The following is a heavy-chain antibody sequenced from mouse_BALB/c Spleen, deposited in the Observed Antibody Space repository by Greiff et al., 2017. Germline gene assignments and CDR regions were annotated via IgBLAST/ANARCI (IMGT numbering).Heavy chain of an antibody. CDR2: INPYNDGT. V-gene: IGHV1-14*01. J-gene: IGHJ2*01. CDR1: GYTFTSYV. Sequence: VQLQQPGAELVKPGASVKLSCKASGYTFTSYVMHWVKQKPGQGLEWIGYINPYNDGTKYNEKFKGKATLTSDKSSSTAYMELSSLTSEDSAVYYCARGGFSTTVVATGYFDYWGQGTTLTVSS. D-gene: IGHD1-1*01. CDR3: ARGGFSTTVVATGYFDY.